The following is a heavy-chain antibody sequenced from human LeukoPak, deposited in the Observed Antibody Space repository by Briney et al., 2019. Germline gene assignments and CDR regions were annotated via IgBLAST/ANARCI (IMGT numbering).Heavy chain of an antibody. CDR1: GGSISSGDYY. CDR2: IYYSGST. V-gene: IGHV4-30-4*08. J-gene: IGHJ4*02. D-gene: IGHD2-2*01. Sequence: SQTLSLTCTVSGGSISSGDYYWSWIRQPPGKGLEWIGYIYYSGSTYYNPSLKSRVTISVDTSKNQFSLKLSSVTAADTAVYYCAREKVVPAAVLDYWGQGTLVTVSS. CDR3: AREKVVPAAVLDY.